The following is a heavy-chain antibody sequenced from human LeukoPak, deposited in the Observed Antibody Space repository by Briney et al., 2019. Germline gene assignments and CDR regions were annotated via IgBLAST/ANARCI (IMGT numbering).Heavy chain of an antibody. J-gene: IGHJ3*02. Sequence: PGGSLRLSCAASGFTFSSYSMNWVRQAPGKGLEWVSSISSSSSYIYYADSVKGRFTISRDNAKNSLYLQMNSLRAEDTAVYYRARTNLGYCSSTSCFGAFDIWGQGTMVTVSS. CDR2: ISSSSSYI. D-gene: IGHD2-2*01. CDR1: GFTFSSYS. V-gene: IGHV3-21*01. CDR3: ARTNLGYCSSTSCFGAFDI.